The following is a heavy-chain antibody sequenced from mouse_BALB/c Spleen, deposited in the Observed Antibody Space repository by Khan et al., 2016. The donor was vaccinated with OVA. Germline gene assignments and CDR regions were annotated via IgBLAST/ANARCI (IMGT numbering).Heavy chain of an antibody. CDR1: GYPFTSYY. J-gene: IGHJ4*01. V-gene: IGHV1S34*01. D-gene: IGHD2-3*01. CDR3: ARDGYYYAMDY. CDR2: ISCYNGAT. Sequence: LVKTGASVKISCKASGYPFTSYYIHWVKQSPGKSLEWIGFISCYNGATNYNQKFKGKATITVDTSSSTAYMQLNSLTSEDSAVYYCARDGYYYAMDYWGQGTSVTVSS.